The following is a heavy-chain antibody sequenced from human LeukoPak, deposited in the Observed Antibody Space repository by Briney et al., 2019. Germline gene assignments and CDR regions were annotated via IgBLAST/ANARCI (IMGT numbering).Heavy chain of an antibody. CDR1: GGSISSGSYY. CDR2: IYTSGST. J-gene: IGHJ4*02. Sequence: PSETLSLTCAVSGGSISSGSYYWSWIRQPAGKGLEWIGRIYTSGSTNYNPSLKSRVTISVDTSKNQFSLKLSSVTAADTAVYYCASSDILTGYSYWGQGTLVTVSS. CDR3: ASSDILTGYSY. V-gene: IGHV4-61*02. D-gene: IGHD3-9*01.